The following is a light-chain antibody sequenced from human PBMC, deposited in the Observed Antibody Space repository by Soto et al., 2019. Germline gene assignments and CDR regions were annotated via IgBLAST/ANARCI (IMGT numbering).Light chain of an antibody. V-gene: IGKV1-5*01. CDR2: DAS. J-gene: IGKJ1*01. CDR3: QQYNSYSWT. CDR1: QSISSW. Sequence: VKMNQSASTVSASLGDRVTITCRASQSISSWLAWYQQKPGKAPKLLIYDASSLESGVLSRFSGSGSGTEFTLTISSLQPDDFATYYCQQYNSYSWTFGQGTKVDIK.